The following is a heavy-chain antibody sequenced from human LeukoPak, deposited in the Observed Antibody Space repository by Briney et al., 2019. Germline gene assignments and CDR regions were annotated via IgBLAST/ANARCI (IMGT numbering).Heavy chain of an antibody. V-gene: IGHV4-39*01. J-gene: IGHJ5*02. CDR2: IYYSGST. Sequence: SETLSLTCTVSGGSISSSSYYWGWIRQPPGKGLEWIGSIYYSGSTYYNPSLKSRVTISVDTSKNQFSLKLSSVTAADTAVYYCASYTSAAGNRNWFDPWGQGTLVTVSS. D-gene: IGHD6-13*01. CDR3: ASYTSAAGNRNWFDP. CDR1: GGSISSSSYY.